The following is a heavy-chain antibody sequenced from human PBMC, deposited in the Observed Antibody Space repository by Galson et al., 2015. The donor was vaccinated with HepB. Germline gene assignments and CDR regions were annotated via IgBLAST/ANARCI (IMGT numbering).Heavy chain of an antibody. V-gene: IGHV3-74*01. CDR3: AGGSATYKNY. Sequence: SMRLSCAASGFTFSRSWMHWVHQAPGKGLVWVSRINSDARSTSYADSVKGRFTISRDNAKSTLYLQMNSLRVEDTCVYYCAGGSATYKNYWGQGTLVTVSS. J-gene: IGHJ4*02. CDR1: GFTFSRSW. D-gene: IGHD3-10*01. CDR2: INSDARST.